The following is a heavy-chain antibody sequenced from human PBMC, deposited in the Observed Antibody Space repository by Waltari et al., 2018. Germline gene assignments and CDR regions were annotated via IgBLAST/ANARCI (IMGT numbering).Heavy chain of an antibody. CDR1: HLSFSAYS. J-gene: IGHJ6*04. D-gene: IGHD4-4*01. CDR2: ISRHSNYI. CDR3: VGPCDYSNYCYV. V-gene: IGHV3-21*02. Sequence: QLLESGGGLVKPGGSLRLSCGPSHLSFSAYSMSWVRSSPWQGLEWVAYISRHSNYIYYADSLKGRFTISRDNVNQSLFLLMNGLRAEDTAIYYCVGPCDYSNYCYVWGKGTTVTVSS.